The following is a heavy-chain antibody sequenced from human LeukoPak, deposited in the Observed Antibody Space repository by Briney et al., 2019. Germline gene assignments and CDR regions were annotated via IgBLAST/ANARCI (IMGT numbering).Heavy chain of an antibody. CDR3: ARGDPGMVGIDY. J-gene: IGHJ4*02. CDR2: IYSGGST. D-gene: IGHD3-10*01. CDR1: GFTVSSNY. Sequence: GGSLRLSCAASGFTVSSNYMSWVRQAPGKGLEWVSVIYSGGSTYYADSVKGRFTISRDNSKNTLYLQMNSLTAEDTAVYYCARGDPGMVGIDYWGQGTLVTVSS. V-gene: IGHV3-53*01.